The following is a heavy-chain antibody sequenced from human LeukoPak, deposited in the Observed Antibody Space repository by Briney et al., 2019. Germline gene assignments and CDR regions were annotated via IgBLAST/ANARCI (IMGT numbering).Heavy chain of an antibody. Sequence: GASVKVSCKVSGYTLTELSMHWVRQAPGKGLEWMGGFDPEDGETIYAQKFQGRVTMTEDTSTDTAYMELSSLRSEDTAVYYCATVYYDSSGYTQYYFDYWGQGTLVTVSS. J-gene: IGHJ4*02. CDR3: ATVYYDSSGYTQYYFDY. V-gene: IGHV1-24*01. CDR1: GYTLTELS. D-gene: IGHD3-22*01. CDR2: FDPEDGET.